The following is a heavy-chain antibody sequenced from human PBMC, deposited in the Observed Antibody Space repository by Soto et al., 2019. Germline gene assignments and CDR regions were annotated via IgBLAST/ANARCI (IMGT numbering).Heavy chain of an antibody. CDR1: GIRLSESY. CDR2: IGDSYR. V-gene: IGHV3-11*01. Sequence: QVQLVESGGGLVKPGGTLRLSCAGSGIRLSESYINWIRLTPEKGLAWISYIGDSYRHYAASVRGRFNISRDNVQNSVSLEMTTLRVDDTAIYYCARRRAFGEVEAFDDWGPGTLVTVSS. D-gene: IGHD3-16*01. J-gene: IGHJ3*01. CDR3: ARRRAFGEVEAFDD.